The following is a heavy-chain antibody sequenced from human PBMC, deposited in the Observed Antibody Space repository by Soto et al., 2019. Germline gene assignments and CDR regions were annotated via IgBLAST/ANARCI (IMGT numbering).Heavy chain of an antibody. CDR1: GGTFSSYA. V-gene: IGHV1-69*12. CDR3: ARHSSSTNYYYYGMDV. D-gene: IGHD6-6*01. CDR2: IIPMFGTA. Sequence: QVQLVQSGAEVKKPGSSVKVSCKASGGTFSSYAISWVRQAPGQGLEWMGGIIPMFGTADYAQRFQGRVTITADESKSPAYMELSSLRSEDTAVYYCARHSSSTNYYYYGMDVWGQGTTVTVSS. J-gene: IGHJ6*02.